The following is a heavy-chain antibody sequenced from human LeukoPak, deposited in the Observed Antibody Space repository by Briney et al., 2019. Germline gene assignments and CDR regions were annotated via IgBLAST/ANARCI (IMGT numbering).Heavy chain of an antibody. J-gene: IGHJ4*02. CDR2: IYYSGST. Sequence: SETLSLTCTVSGGSISSSSYYRGWIRQPPGKGLEWIGSIYYSGSTYYNPSLKSRVTISVDTSKNQFSLKLSSVTAADTAVYYCGVVVVAAAYYFDYWGQGTLVTVSS. CDR3: GVVVVAAAYYFDY. D-gene: IGHD2-15*01. CDR1: GGSISSSSYY. V-gene: IGHV4-39*07.